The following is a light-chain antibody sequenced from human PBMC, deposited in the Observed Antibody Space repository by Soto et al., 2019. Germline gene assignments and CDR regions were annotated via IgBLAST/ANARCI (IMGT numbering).Light chain of an antibody. V-gene: IGKV1-17*01. CDR3: LQHNSYPRT. Sequence: DIQMTQSPSSLSASVGDRVPITCRASKGIRNDVGWYQQKPGKAPKHLIYDAASLQTGVPSRFSASASVTEFTLTISSLQPEYFATYYCLQHNSYPRTFGQGTKVEIK. CDR1: KGIRND. CDR2: DAA. J-gene: IGKJ1*01.